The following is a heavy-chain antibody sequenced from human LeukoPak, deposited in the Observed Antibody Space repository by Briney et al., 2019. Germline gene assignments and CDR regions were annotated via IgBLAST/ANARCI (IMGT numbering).Heavy chain of an antibody. V-gene: IGHV1-2*02. CDR1: GYTFTGYY. CDR3: ASRSPRYSSGWLSIDY. D-gene: IGHD6-19*01. J-gene: IGHJ4*02. CDR2: INPNSGGT. Sequence: ASVKVSCEASGYTFTGYYMHWVRQAPGQGLEWMGWINPNSGGTNYAQKFQGRVTMTRDTSISTAYMELSRLRSDDTAVYYCASRSPRYSSGWLSIDYWGQGTLVTVSS.